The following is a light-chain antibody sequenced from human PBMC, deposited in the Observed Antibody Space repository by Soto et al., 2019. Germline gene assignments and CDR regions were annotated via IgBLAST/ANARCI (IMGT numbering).Light chain of an antibody. J-gene: IGKJ3*01. V-gene: IGKV1-9*01. CDR1: QDVSRY. Sequence: DIQLTQSPSFLSASVGDRVTITCRASQDVSRYLAWYQQKPGKAPNLLIYAASTLRSGVPSRFSGSGSETDFTLTISSLQPEDFATYYCQQLNSYVFAFGPGTNVDIK. CDR2: AAS. CDR3: QQLNSYVFA.